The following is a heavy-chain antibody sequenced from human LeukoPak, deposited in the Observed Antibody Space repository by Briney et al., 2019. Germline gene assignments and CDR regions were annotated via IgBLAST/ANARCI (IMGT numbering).Heavy chain of an antibody. V-gene: IGHV5-51*01. CDR1: GYSFTSYW. CDR3: ARRGLGDGYNSYYYYGMDV. D-gene: IGHD5-24*01. J-gene: IGHJ6*02. Sequence: GESLKISCKGSGYSFTSYWIGWVRQMPGKGLEWMGIIYPGDSDTRYSPSFQGQVTISADKSISTTYLQWSSLKASDTAMYYSARRGLGDGYNSYYYYGMDVWGQGTTVTVSS. CDR2: IYPGDSDT.